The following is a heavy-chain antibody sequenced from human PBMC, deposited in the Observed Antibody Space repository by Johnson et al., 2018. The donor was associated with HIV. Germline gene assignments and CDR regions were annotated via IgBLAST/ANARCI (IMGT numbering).Heavy chain of an antibody. J-gene: IGHJ3*02. CDR3: ARGYSSSSDDAFDI. CDR2: IKQDGGEK. Sequence: VQLVESGGGLVQPGASLRLSCAASGFTFSSYWMTWVRQAPGKGLEWVANIKQDGGEKYYVATVRDRFTISRDNAKNALSLQMNSLRAEDKAMYYCARGYSSSSDDAFDIWGQGTLVTVSS. D-gene: IGHD6-13*01. CDR1: GFTFSSYW. V-gene: IGHV3-7*05.